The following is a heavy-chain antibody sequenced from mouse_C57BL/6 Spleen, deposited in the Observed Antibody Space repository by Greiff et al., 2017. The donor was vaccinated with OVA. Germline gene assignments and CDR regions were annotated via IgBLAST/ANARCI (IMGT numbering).Heavy chain of an antibody. D-gene: IGHD1-1*01. CDR3: ARGTYGSSYDYFDY. J-gene: IGHJ2*01. V-gene: IGHV1-81*01. CDR2: IYPRSGNT. CDR1: GYTFTSYG. Sequence: VQLQESGAELARPGASVKLSCKASGYTFTSYGISWVKQRTGQGLEWIGEIYPRSGNTYYNEKFKGKATLTADKSSSTAYMELRSLTSEDSAVYFCARGTYGSSYDYFDYWGQGTTLTVSS.